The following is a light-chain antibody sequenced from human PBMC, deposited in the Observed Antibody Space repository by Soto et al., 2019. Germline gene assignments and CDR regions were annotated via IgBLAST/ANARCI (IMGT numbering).Light chain of an antibody. J-gene: IGKJ3*01. CDR1: QTIGSY. Sequence: DIQMTQSPSSLSASVGDRVAITCRASQTIGSYLNWYQQKPGKAPKLLIYGASRWQSGVPSRFSGGRSGTDFTLTISSLQTEDFEPKYYHQSSDPPFTFCPATKVDL. V-gene: IGKV1-39*01. CDR2: GAS. CDR3: HQSSDPPFT.